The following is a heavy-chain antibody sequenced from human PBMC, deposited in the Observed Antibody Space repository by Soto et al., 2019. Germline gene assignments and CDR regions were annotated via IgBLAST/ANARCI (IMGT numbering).Heavy chain of an antibody. D-gene: IGHD6-19*01. V-gene: IGHV4-38-2*02. CDR1: GYSISSASY. J-gene: IGHJ4*01. Sequence: SETLSLTCTVSGYSISSASYWAWIRQPPGKGPEWIASIYHGGTTFYNPSLKSRITISVDTSNNQFSLKLTSVTAADTAVYYCARVHVMVVAGSTFDYWGHGTLVTVSS. CDR2: IYHGGTT. CDR3: ARVHVMVVAGSTFDY.